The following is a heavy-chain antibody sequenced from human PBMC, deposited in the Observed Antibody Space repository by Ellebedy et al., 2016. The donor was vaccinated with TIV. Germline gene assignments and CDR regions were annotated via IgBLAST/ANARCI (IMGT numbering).Heavy chain of an antibody. D-gene: IGHD2-15*01. CDR1: GFTFSSYG. CDR2: ISYDGSNK. J-gene: IGHJ3*02. Sequence: GESLKISXAASGFTFSSYGMHWVRQAPGKGLEWVAVISYDGSNKYYADSVKGRFTISRDNSKNTLYLQMNSLRAEDTAVYYCAKDERYCSGGSCPPGGAFDIWGQGTMVTVS. V-gene: IGHV3-30*18. CDR3: AKDERYCSGGSCPPGGAFDI.